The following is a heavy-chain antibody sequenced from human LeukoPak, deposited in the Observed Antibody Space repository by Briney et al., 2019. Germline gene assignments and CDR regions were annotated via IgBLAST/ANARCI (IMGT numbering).Heavy chain of an antibody. J-gene: IGHJ4*02. CDR1: GLPDKNYF. Sequence: ADTLSLTCTLSGLPDKNYFWRWIRQPAGKGLQWIGRIYTSASTNYNPSRSKRVTMSIDTSNKRSCLKLSSLTAAETAVYCGARDALVAVSGGDCFTVEWGEGRLVTVSS. D-gene: IGHD2-21*02. CDR2: IYTSAST. V-gene: IGHV4-4*07. CDR3: ARDALVAVSGGDCFTVE.